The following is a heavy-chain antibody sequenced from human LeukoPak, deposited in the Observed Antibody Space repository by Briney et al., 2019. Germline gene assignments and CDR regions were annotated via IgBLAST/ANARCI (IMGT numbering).Heavy chain of an antibody. V-gene: IGHV3-7*04. J-gene: IGHJ4*02. CDR1: GLTFSSYW. CDR2: ITYDGSET. Sequence: PGGSLRLSCAASGLTFSSYWMTWVRQAPGKGLEWVATITYDGSETYYVDSVRGRFSISRDNAKNSLYLQMNSLSAEDTAVYYCARDSTLSNYWGQGTLVTVSS. D-gene: IGHD3-16*01. CDR3: ARDSTLSNY.